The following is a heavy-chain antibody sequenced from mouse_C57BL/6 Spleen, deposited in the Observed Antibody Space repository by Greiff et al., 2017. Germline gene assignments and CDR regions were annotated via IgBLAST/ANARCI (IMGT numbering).Heavy chain of an antibody. CDR3: ARGLFDY. J-gene: IGHJ2*01. CDR2: ISYDGSN. V-gene: IGHV3-6*01. CDR1: GYSITSGYY. Sequence: DVQLQESGPGLVKPSQSLSLPCSVTGYSITSGYYWNWIRQFPGNKLEWMGYISYDGSNNYNPSLKNRISITRDTSKNQFFLKLKSVTTEDTATYYCARGLFDYWGQGTTLTVSS.